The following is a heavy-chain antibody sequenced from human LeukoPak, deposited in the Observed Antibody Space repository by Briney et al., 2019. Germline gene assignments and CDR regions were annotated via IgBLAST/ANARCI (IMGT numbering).Heavy chain of an antibody. CDR3: AKRPLSSCN. V-gene: IGHV3-66*01. CDR2: IYSGGST. CDR1: GFTMRDND. J-gene: IGHJ4*01. Sequence: GGSLRPSCAASGFTMRDNDMTWVRQAPGKGLGWVSLIYSGGSTSYADSVKGRFTISRDNSKNTLYLQMNSLRAEDTAVYYCAKRPLSSCNWGRGTLVTVSS.